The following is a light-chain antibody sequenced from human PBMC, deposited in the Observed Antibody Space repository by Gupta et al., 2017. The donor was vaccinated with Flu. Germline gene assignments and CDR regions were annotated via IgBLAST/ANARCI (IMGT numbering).Light chain of an antibody. Sequence: QSALTQPASVSGSPGHSITIFCTGTSSDVGNSDYVSWYQQDPGKAPKLLIYDVSNRPSGVSSRFSGSKSGNTASLTISGLQAEDETDYYCSSYTSTTTFYVFGTGTKVTVL. V-gene: IGLV2-14*01. CDR2: DVS. J-gene: IGLJ1*01. CDR3: SSYTSTTTFYV. CDR1: SSDVGNSDY.